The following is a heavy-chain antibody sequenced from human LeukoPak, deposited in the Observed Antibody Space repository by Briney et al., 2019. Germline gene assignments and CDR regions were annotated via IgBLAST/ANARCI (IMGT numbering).Heavy chain of an antibody. CDR1: GYTFTSYG. CDR3: ARERQQLVIDAFDI. Sequence: ASVKVSCKASGYTFTSYGISWVRQAPGQGLEWMGWISAYNGNTNYAQKLQGRVTMTTDTSTSTAYMELRSLRSDDTAVYYCARERQQLVIDAFDIWGQGTMVTVSS. D-gene: IGHD6-13*01. CDR2: ISAYNGNT. J-gene: IGHJ3*02. V-gene: IGHV1-18*01.